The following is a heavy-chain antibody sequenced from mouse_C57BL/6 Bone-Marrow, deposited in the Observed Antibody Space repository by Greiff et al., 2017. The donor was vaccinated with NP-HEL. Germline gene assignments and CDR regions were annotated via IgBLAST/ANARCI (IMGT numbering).Heavy chain of an antibody. Sequence: QVQLKESGPELVKPGASVKLSCKASGYTFTSYDINWVKQRPGQGLEWIGWIYPRDGSTKYNEKFKGKATLTVDTSSSTAYMELHSLTSEDSAVYFCAVASYDPYVGFAYWGQGTLVTVSA. CDR2: IYPRDGST. V-gene: IGHV1-85*01. CDR3: AVASYDPYVGFAY. D-gene: IGHD2-3*01. J-gene: IGHJ3*01. CDR1: GYTFTSYD.